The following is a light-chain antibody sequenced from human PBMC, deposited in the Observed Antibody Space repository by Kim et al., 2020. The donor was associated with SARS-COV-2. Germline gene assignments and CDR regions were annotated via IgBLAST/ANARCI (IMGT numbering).Light chain of an antibody. CDR3: SSYTSSSTRV. V-gene: IGLV2-14*04. CDR1: SSDVGGYNY. Sequence: GHSITSSCTGTSSDVGGYNYVAWYQQHPGKAPKLMIYDVSNRPSGISNRFSGSKSGNTASLTISGLQAEDEADYYCSSYTSSSTRVFGGGTKLTVL. CDR2: DVS. J-gene: IGLJ3*02.